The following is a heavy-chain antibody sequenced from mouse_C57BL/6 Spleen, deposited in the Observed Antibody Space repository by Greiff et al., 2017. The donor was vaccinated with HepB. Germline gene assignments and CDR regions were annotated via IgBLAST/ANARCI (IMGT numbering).Heavy chain of an antibody. D-gene: IGHD1-1*01. CDR2: INPYNGDT. J-gene: IGHJ2*01. Sequence: EVQLQQSGPELVKPGDSVKISCKASGYSFTGYFMNWVMQSHGKSLEWIGRINPYNGDTFYNQKFKGKATLTVDKSSSTAHMELRSLPSEDSAVYSCARPLGRGDYFDYWGQGTTLPVSS. CDR3: ARPLGRGDYFDY. CDR1: GYSFTGYF. V-gene: IGHV1-20*01.